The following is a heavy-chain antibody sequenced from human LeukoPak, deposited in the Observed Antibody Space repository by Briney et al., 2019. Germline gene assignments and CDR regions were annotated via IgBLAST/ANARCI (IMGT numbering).Heavy chain of an antibody. CDR1: VFTFTISA. Sequence: GTSVKVSFKASVFTFTISAVRWVRHARGQRLEWIGWIVVGSGNTNYAQKFQEGATITRDMSTSTAYMELSSLRSEDTAVYYCAADVGSVVTAMRHWGQGTLVTVSS. D-gene: IGHD2-21*02. CDR2: IVVGSGNT. J-gene: IGHJ1*01. V-gene: IGHV1-58*01. CDR3: AADVGSVVTAMRH.